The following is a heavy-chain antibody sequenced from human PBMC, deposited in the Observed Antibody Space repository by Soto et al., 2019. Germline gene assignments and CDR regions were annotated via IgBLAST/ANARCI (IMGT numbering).Heavy chain of an antibody. CDR3: ARGRPTVVTPLRWFAP. CDR1: GYTFTSYA. D-gene: IGHD4-17*01. J-gene: IGHJ5*02. CDR2: INAGNGNT. V-gene: IGHV1-3*01. Sequence: QVQLVQSGAEVKKPGASVKVSCKASGYTFTSYAMHWVRQAPGQRLEWMGWINAGNGNTKYSQKFQGRVTITRDTSASTAYMELSSLRSEDTAVYYCARGRPTVVTPLRWFAPWGQGTLVTVSS.